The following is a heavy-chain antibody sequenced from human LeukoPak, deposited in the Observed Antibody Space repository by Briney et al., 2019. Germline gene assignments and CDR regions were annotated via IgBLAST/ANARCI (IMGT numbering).Heavy chain of an antibody. CDR3: AREDNWYFDL. Sequence: AGGSLRLSCAASGFTFSDYYMTWIRQAPGKGLEWVAYISTTSTYTNSADSVKGRFTISRDNAKNSLYLQMNSLRAEDTAVYYCAREDNWYFDLWGRSTLASVSS. V-gene: IGHV3-11*05. CDR2: ISTTSTYT. CDR1: GFTFSDYY. J-gene: IGHJ2*01.